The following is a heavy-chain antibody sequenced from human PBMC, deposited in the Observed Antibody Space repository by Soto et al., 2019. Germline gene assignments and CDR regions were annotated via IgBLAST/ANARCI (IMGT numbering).Heavy chain of an antibody. Sequence: SETLSLTCTVSGGSISSGDYYWGWIRQPPGKGLEWIGSIYYSGSTYYNPSLKSRVTISVDTSKNQFSLKLSSVTAADTAVYYCARRGTTESDYYYGMDVWGQGTTVTVSS. CDR3: ARRGTTESDYYYGMDV. CDR1: GGSISSGDYY. V-gene: IGHV4-39*01. J-gene: IGHJ6*02. CDR2: IYYSGST. D-gene: IGHD3-16*01.